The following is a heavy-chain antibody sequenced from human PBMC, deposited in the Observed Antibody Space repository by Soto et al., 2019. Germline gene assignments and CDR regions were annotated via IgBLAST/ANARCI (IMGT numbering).Heavy chain of an antibody. CDR3: ARDLGGYIAVPY. D-gene: IGHD6-19*01. Sequence: GGSLRLSCAASGFTVSSDYMNWVRQAPGKGLEWVSVIYTGGTTYYGDSVKGRFTISRDNSKNTLYLQMNSLRAEDTAVYYCARDLGGYIAVPYWGQGTLVTVSS. CDR2: IYTGGTT. J-gene: IGHJ4*02. V-gene: IGHV3-53*01. CDR1: GFTVSSDY.